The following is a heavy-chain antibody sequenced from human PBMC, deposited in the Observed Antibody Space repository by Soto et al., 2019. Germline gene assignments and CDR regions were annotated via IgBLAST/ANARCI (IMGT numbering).Heavy chain of an antibody. CDR1: GGTFSSYA. D-gene: IGHD3-22*01. Sequence: QAQLVQSGAEVKKPGSSVKVSCKASGGTFSSYAISWVRQAPGQGLEWMGGIIPIFGTANYAQKFQGRVTITADESTSTANMELSSLRSEDTAVYYCARGYYYDSSGYYSNAYYFDYWGQGTLVTVSS. CDR2: IIPIFGTA. J-gene: IGHJ4*02. V-gene: IGHV1-69*01. CDR3: ARGYYYDSSGYYSNAYYFDY.